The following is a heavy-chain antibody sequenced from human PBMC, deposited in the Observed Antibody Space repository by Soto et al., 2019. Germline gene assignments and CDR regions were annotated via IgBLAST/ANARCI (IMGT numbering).Heavy chain of an antibody. CDR3: ERGPNVVISPS. V-gene: IGHV3-53*01. Sequence: GGSLRLSCAASGFNVSSNYMSWVRQAPGKGLEWLSVIYSGGSTYYAESVKGRFTISRDNSKNTLNLQMNALRVEDTAVYYCERGPNVVISPSWGQGTLVPVSS. D-gene: IGHD3-22*01. J-gene: IGHJ4*02. CDR1: GFNVSSNY. CDR2: IYSGGST.